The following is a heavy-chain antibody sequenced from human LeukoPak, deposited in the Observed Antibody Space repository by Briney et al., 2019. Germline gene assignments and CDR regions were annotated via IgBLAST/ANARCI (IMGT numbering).Heavy chain of an antibody. CDR3: AKELFHYYDSSGYPKGFDY. CDR2: IWYDGSNK. D-gene: IGHD3-22*01. Sequence: PGGSLRLSCAASGFTFSSYGMHWVRRAPGKGLEWVAVIWYDGSNKYYADSVKGRFTISRGNSKSTLNLQMNSLRAEDTAVYYCAKELFHYYDSSGYPKGFDYWGQGTLVTVSS. J-gene: IGHJ4*02. V-gene: IGHV3-33*06. CDR1: GFTFSSYG.